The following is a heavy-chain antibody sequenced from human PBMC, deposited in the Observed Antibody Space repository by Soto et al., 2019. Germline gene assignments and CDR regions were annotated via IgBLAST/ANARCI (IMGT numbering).Heavy chain of an antibody. CDR2: ISYDGSNK. J-gene: IGHJ4*02. V-gene: IGHV3-30-3*01. CDR3: ARGPYYYDASGRHDY. D-gene: IGHD3-22*01. CDR1: GFNFNTYA. Sequence: GGSLRLSCAASGFNFNTYAMHWVRQAPGKGLEWVAVISYDGSNKYYADSVKGRFTISRDNSKNTLYLQMNSLRAEDTAVYYCARGPYYYDASGRHDYWGQGTLVTVSS.